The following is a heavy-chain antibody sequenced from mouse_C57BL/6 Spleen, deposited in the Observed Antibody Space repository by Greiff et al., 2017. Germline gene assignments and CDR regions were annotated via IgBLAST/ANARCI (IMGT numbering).Heavy chain of an antibody. D-gene: IGHD2-5*01. CDR1: GFSFNTYA. J-gene: IGHJ2*01. CDR3: VRQAIVTTYFDY. Sequence: GGGLVQPKGSLKLSCAASGFSFNTYAMNWVRQAPGKGLEWVARIRSKSNNYATYYADSVKDRFTISRDDSESMLYLQMNNLKTEDTAMYYCVRQAIVTTYFDYWGQGTTLTVSS. V-gene: IGHV10-1*01. CDR2: IRSKSNNYAT.